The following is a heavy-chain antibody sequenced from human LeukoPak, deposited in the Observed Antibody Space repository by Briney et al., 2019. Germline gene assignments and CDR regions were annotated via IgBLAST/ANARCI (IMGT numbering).Heavy chain of an antibody. J-gene: IGHJ4*02. CDR2: ISGSGGST. D-gene: IGHD3-16*02. V-gene: IGHV3-23*01. Sequence: GGSLRLSCAASGFTFSSYAMSWVRQAPGKGLEWVSAISGSGGSTYYPDSVEGRFTISRDNSKNTLYVQMNSLRAEDTAVYYCAKSLVLRKSRGYWGQGTLVTVSS. CDR3: AKSLVLRKSRGY. CDR1: GFTFSSYA.